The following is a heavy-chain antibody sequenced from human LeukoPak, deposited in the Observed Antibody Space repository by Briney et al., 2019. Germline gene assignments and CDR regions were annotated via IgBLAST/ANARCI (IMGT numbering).Heavy chain of an antibody. CDR2: TYYRSKWSH. CDR1: GDSVSTNSAA. J-gene: IGHJ5*01. CDR3: ARGNHDFDS. V-gene: IGHV6-1*01. Sequence: SQTLSLTCAISGDSVSTNSAAWNWIRQSPSRGLEWLGRTYYRSKWSHDYAPSAQSRITINPDTSKNQFSLHLNSVTPEDTAVYYCARGNHDFDSWGEGTLVTVSS.